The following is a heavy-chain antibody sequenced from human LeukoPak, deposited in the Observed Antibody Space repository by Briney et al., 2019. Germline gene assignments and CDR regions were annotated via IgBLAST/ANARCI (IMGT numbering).Heavy chain of an antibody. Sequence: PGGSLRLSCAASGFTFSSYAMSWIRQPPGKGLEWIGEINHSGSTNYNPSLKSRVTISVDTSKNQFSLKLSSVTAADTAVYYCARIPYSSSWYYFDYWGQGTLVTVSS. V-gene: IGHV4-34*01. D-gene: IGHD6-13*01. J-gene: IGHJ4*02. CDR3: ARIPYSSSWYYFDY. CDR1: GFTFSSYA. CDR2: INHSGST.